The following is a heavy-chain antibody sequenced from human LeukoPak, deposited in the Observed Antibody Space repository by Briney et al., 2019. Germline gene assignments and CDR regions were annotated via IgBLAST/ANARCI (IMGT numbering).Heavy chain of an antibody. Sequence: GASVKVSCTASGYTFTSYVINWVRQATGQGLEWMGWMNPNSGNTGYAQKFQGRVTMTRNTSISTAYIELSSLRSEDTAVYYCARYSSSWYEESYYYYMDVWGKGTTVTVSS. D-gene: IGHD6-13*01. V-gene: IGHV1-8*01. CDR3: ARYSSSWYEESYYYYMDV. CDR2: MNPNSGNT. J-gene: IGHJ6*03. CDR1: GYTFTSYV.